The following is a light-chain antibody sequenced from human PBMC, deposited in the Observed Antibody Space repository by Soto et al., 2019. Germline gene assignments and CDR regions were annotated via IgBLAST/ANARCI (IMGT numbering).Light chain of an antibody. CDR3: QQYGSSPRT. V-gene: IGKV3-20*01. CDR1: QSVSSNY. J-gene: IGKJ1*01. Sequence: VLKKSPGTLSLSPGERGTLSCRASQSVSSNYLAWYQQKPGQAPRLLIYGASNRATGIPDGFSGSGSGTDFTLTISRLEPEDYAVYYCQQYGSSPRTFGQGTKVDIK. CDR2: GAS.